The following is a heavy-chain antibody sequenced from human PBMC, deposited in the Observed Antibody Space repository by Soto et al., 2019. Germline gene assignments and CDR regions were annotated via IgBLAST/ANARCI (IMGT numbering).Heavy chain of an antibody. Sequence: QVQLVQSGAEVKKPGASVKVSCKASGYTFTSYGISWVRQAPGQGLEWMGWISAYNGNTNYAQKLQGRVTMTTDTSTSTAYMEVRSLRSDDTAVYYCARYGGQHARYYYGMDVWGQGTTVTVSS. V-gene: IGHV1-18*04. J-gene: IGHJ6*02. CDR2: ISAYNGNT. D-gene: IGHD3-16*01. CDR3: ARYGGQHARYYYGMDV. CDR1: GYTFTSYG.